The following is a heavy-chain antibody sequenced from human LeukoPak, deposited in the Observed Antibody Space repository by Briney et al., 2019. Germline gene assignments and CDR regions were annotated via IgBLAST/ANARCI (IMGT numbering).Heavy chain of an antibody. CDR1: GGSFSGYY. Sequence: SETLSLTCAVYGGSFSGYYWSWIRQPPGKGLEWIGEINHSGSTNYNPPLKSRVTISVDTSKNQFSLKLSSVTAADTAVYYCARGKKYYYGSGSGWFDPWGQGTLVTVSS. CDR3: ARGKKYYYGSGSGWFDP. V-gene: IGHV4-34*01. CDR2: INHSGST. J-gene: IGHJ5*02. D-gene: IGHD3-10*01.